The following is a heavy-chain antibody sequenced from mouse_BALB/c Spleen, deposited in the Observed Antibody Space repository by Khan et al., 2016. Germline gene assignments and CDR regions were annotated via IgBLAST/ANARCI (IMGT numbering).Heavy chain of an antibody. CDR2: IDPTSGYT. CDR3: ASEVSSATSFDY. CDR1: GYTFTSYT. Sequence: VQLQESGAELARPGASVKMSCKASGYTFTSYTIHWVKQRPGQGLEWIGYIDPTSGYTNYNQNFKDKATLTADKSSNTAYMQLSSLTSEDSAVXSCASEVSSATSFDYWGQGTTLTVSS. D-gene: IGHD1-2*01. V-gene: IGHV1-4*01. J-gene: IGHJ2*01.